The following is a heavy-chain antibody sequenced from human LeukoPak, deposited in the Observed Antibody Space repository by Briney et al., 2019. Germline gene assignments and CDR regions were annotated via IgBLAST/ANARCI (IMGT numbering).Heavy chain of an antibody. CDR1: GFTFSSYS. V-gene: IGHV3-21*04. CDR3: AKAPVTTCRGAYCYPFDY. CDR2: ISSSSSYI. D-gene: IGHD2-21*01. J-gene: IGHJ4*02. Sequence: PGGSLRLSRAASGFTFSSYSMNWVRQAPGKGLEWVSSISSSSSYIYYADSVKGRFTISRDSSKNTLFLQMNRLRPEDAAVYYCAKAPVTTCRGAYCYPFDYWGQGTLVTVSS.